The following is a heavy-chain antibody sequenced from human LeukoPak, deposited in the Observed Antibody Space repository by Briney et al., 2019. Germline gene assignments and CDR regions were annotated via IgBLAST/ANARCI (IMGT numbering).Heavy chain of an antibody. Sequence: PGGSLRLSSAASGFTFSNYAMSWVRQAPGKGLEWVSGLSGSGGSTFYADSVKGRFTISRDNSKNTLYLQMNSLRAEDTAVYYCAKSSYCSSSGCYSSNPDDAFGIWGQGTMVTVSS. CDR2: LSGSGGST. J-gene: IGHJ3*02. CDR3: AKSSYCSSSGCYSSNPDDAFGI. D-gene: IGHD2-2*01. CDR1: GFTFSNYA. V-gene: IGHV3-23*01.